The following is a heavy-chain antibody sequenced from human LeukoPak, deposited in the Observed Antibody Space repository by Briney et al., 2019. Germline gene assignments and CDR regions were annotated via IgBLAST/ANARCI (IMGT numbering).Heavy chain of an antibody. D-gene: IGHD3-22*01. J-gene: IGHJ3*02. V-gene: IGHV3-53*01. Sequence: PGGSLRLSCAASGFIVSSNYMSWVRQAPGKGLEWVSVIYSGGSTYYADSVKGRFTISRDNSKNTLYLQMNSLRAEDTAVYYCARETYYYDSSGYGSAFDIWGQGTMVTVSS. CDR1: GFIVSSNY. CDR3: ARETYYYDSSGYGSAFDI. CDR2: IYSGGST.